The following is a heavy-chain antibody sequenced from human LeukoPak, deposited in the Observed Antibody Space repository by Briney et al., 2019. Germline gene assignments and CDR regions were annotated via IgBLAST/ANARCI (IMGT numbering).Heavy chain of an antibody. J-gene: IGHJ1*01. Sequence: SETLSLTCTVSGGSMSTYYWSWIRQPPGKGLEWIGYFFYSGSTNYNPSLNSRVTISLDTSKNQFSLKLSFVTAADTAVYYCARSLGTYYYDISGFVYFQHWGQGTLVTVSS. CDR3: ARSLGTYYYDISGFVYFQH. CDR2: FFYSGST. CDR1: GGSMSTYY. V-gene: IGHV4-59*08. D-gene: IGHD3-22*01.